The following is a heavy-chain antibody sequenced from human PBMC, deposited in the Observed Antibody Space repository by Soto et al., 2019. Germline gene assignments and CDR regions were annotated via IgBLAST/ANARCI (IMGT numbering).Heavy chain of an antibody. Sequence: EVQLVESGGGLVQPGWSLRLSCTASGFTFVDYAMSWVLQAPGKGPEWGGFSRSKAYGGTTEYAASVKGRFTISRDDSKSIAYLQMNSLKTEDTAVYYCTGGLELYYYYYGMDVWGQGTTVTVSS. D-gene: IGHD1-7*01. CDR1: GFTFVDYA. CDR3: TGGLELYYYYYGMDV. V-gene: IGHV3-49*04. J-gene: IGHJ6*02. CDR2: SRSKAYGGTT.